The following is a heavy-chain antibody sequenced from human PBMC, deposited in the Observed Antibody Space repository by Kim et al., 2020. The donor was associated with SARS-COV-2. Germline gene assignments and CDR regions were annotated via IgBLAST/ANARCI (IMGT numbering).Heavy chain of an antibody. V-gene: IGHV1-18*01. Sequence: ASVKVSCKASGYTFTSYGISWVRQAPGQGLEWMGWISAYNGNTNYAQKLQGRVTMTTDTSTSTAYMELRSLRSDDTAVYYCARDQVLGAYYYDSSGTIGGGDYWRQGTLVTVSS. D-gene: IGHD3-22*01. CDR3: ARDQVLGAYYYDSSGTIGGGDY. J-gene: IGHJ4*02. CDR1: GYTFTSYG. CDR2: ISAYNGNT.